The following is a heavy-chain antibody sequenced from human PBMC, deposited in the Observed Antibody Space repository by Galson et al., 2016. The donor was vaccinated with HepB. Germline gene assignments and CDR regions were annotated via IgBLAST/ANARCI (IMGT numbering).Heavy chain of an antibody. V-gene: IGHV6-1*01. CDR3: VKSVQLGRGFVT. J-gene: IGHJ4*02. CDR1: GDSVSNNIDG. D-gene: IGHD2-2*01. Sequence: CAISGDSVSNNIDGWNWIRQSPSRGLEWLGRTYYRTEWRYDYATSLLSRISINPDTSKNQFSLHLNFVTPEDTGVYYCVKSVQLGRGFVTWGQGTLVTVSP. CDR2: TYYRTEWRY.